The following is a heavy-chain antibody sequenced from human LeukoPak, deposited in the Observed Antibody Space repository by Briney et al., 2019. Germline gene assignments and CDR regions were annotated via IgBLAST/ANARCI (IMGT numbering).Heavy chain of an antibody. CDR3: ARDRSGYYVYDGIDV. J-gene: IGHJ6*02. CDR1: GGTFSSYA. CDR2: IIPIFGIA. V-gene: IGHV1-69*04. Sequence: SVKVSCKASGGTFSSYAISWVRQAPGQVLEWMGRIIPIFGIANYAQKFQGRVTITADKSTSTAYMELSSLRSEDTAVYYCARDRSGYYVYDGIDVWGQGTTVTVSS. D-gene: IGHD3-3*01.